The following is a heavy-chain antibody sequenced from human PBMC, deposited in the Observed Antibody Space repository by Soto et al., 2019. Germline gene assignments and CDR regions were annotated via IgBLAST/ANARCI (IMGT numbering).Heavy chain of an antibody. CDR1: GFTFSSYG. CDR2: ISDDGRDK. CDR3: AKDRNRGAAVYCFDY. V-gene: IGHV3-30*18. Sequence: QVQLVESGGGVVQPGRSLRLSCAASGFTFSSYGMHWVRQAPGKGLEWVAVISDDGRDKHHAGPVKGRFTITRDNSKNTLHLIMDSLRPEDSAVYYCAKDRNRGAAVYCFDYWGQGTLVAVSS. J-gene: IGHJ4*02. D-gene: IGHD6-13*01.